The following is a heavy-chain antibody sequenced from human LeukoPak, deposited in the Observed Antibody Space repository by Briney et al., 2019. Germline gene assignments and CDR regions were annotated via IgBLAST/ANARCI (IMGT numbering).Heavy chain of an antibody. CDR1: GFTFSNYS. V-gene: IGHV3-21*01. Sequence: GSLTLSCAASGFTFSNYSMNWVGQAPGKGLEWVSSIGSTSHFRYYADSLKGRVTISRDNAKNSLYLQMSSLRVEDTAVYYCARSCDGDCYSDYWGQETQLTVSS. CDR3: ARSCDGDCYSDY. J-gene: IGHJ4*02. D-gene: IGHD2-21*02. CDR2: IGSTSHFR.